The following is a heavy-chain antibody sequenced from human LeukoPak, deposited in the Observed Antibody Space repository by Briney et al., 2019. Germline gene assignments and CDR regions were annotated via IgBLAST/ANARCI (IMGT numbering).Heavy chain of an antibody. Sequence: GSLILSCAASGFTLSSYSMNWVRPAPGKGLEWVSSISSSSSYIYYADSVKGRFTISRDNAKNSLYLQMNSLRAEDTAVYYCARSPLTYYYDSSGYLDYWGQGALVTVSS. CDR3: ARSPLTYYYDSSGYLDY. CDR1: GFTLSSYS. V-gene: IGHV3-21*06. J-gene: IGHJ4*02. CDR2: ISSSSSYI. D-gene: IGHD3-22*01.